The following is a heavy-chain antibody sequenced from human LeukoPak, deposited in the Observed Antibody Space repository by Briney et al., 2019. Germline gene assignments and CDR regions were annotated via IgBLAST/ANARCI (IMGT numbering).Heavy chain of an antibody. V-gene: IGHV3-74*01. J-gene: IGHJ3*01. CDR1: GFTLSRYW. D-gene: IGHD3-10*01. CDR2: INDDGSST. Sequence: GGSLRVSCAASGFTLSRYWMHWVRQAPGKGLVWVSRINDDGSSTKYADSVKGRFTISRDNAKNTLYLQMNNLRVEDTAVFYCVRYGGPSWDAFDLWGQGTMVTVSS. CDR3: VRYGGPSWDAFDL.